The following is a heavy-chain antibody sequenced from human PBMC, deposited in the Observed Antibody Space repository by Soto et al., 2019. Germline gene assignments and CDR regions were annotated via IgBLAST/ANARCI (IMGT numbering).Heavy chain of an antibody. CDR3: ARDPAENYYDSSAIPY. D-gene: IGHD3-22*01. J-gene: IGHJ4*02. CDR1: GFTFSSYA. V-gene: IGHV3-30-3*01. Sequence: GGSLRLSCAASGFTFSSYAMHWVRQAPGEGLEWVAVISYDGSNKYYADSVKGRFTISRDNSKNTLYLQMNSLRAEDTAVYYCARDPAENYYDSSAIPYWGQGTLVTVSS. CDR2: ISYDGSNK.